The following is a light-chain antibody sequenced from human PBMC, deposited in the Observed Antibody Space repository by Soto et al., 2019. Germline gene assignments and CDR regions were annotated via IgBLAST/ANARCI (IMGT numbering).Light chain of an antibody. CDR1: STDPATYDL. V-gene: IGLV2-11*01. Sequence: QSALTQPASVSGSPGQSITISCTGTSTDPATYDLVSWYQQHPGKAPKLMIYDVSKRPSGVPDRFSGSKSGNTASLTISGLQAEDEADYYCCSYAGSYTFKVFGGGTKLTVL. CDR2: DVS. CDR3: CSYAGSYTFKV. J-gene: IGLJ2*01.